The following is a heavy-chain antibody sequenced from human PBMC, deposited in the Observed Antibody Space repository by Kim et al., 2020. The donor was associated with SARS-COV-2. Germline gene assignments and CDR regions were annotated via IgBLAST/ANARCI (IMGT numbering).Heavy chain of an antibody. V-gene: IGHV5-51*01. CDR3: ARSLEVDHSSFDY. D-gene: IGHD6-13*01. J-gene: IGHJ4*02. Sequence: YSPSFQGQVTISADKSISTAYLQWSSLKSSDTAMYYCARSLEVDHSSFDYWGQGTLVTVSS.